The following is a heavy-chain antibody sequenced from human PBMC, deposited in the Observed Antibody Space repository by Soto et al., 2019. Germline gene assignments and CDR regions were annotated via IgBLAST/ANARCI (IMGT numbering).Heavy chain of an antibody. J-gene: IGHJ6*02. D-gene: IGHD3-16*01. CDR1: GFNFGSYG. V-gene: IGHV3-23*01. CDR2: LTASGLNT. CDR3: TKGLSNAKEV. Sequence: EVQLLESGGGLVQPGGSLRLSCSASGFNFGSYGMSWVRQAPGKGVEWVSGLTASGLNTYYTDSVKGRFTISRDNSRNTVYLQISGLRVEDTAVFHCTKGLSNAKEVWGQGTTGTVSS.